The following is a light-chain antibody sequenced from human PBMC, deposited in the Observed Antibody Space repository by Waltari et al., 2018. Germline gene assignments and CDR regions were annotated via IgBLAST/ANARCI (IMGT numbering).Light chain of an antibody. Sequence: EIVLTQPPAILSFSPGERATLSCRAGQSVGTYLAWYQQRPGQSPRLLIYDASYRATGIPARFSGSGSETDFTLTISSLQPEDFAVYYCQQRRNWPLTFGGGTRVQI. CDR2: DAS. CDR1: QSVGTY. CDR3: QQRRNWPLT. V-gene: IGKV3-11*01. J-gene: IGKJ4*01.